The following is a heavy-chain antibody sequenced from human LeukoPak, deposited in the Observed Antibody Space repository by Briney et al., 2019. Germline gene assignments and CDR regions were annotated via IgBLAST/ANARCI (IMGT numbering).Heavy chain of an antibody. CDR1: GFTFSTYV. CDR2: ISSNGDNT. CDR3: VRGTGY. Sequence: SGGSLRLSCSVSGFTFSTYVMHWVRQAPGKGLEYVPAISSNGDNTYYADSVKGRFTISRDNSKNTLYLQMSSLRPDDTAVYFCVRGTGYWGQGTLVTVSS. V-gene: IGHV3-64D*06. J-gene: IGHJ4*02.